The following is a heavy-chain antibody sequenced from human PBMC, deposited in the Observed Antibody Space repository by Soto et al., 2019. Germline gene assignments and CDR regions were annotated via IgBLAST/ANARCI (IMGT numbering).Heavy chain of an antibody. CDR3: ASGGAGSGPFTWELPAQ. J-gene: IGHJ4*02. V-gene: IGHV1-45*02. D-gene: IGHD1-26*01. CDR1: GNTFTYRY. CDR2: ITPFNGDV. Sequence: QMQLVQSGAEVKKTGSSVTVSCKALGNTFTYRYLHWVRQAPGQALEWMGWITPFNGDVHYSQKSQERVTITRDRSINTAYMRMIGLRSEDTAMYYCASGGAGSGPFTWELPAQWGQGTLVTVSS.